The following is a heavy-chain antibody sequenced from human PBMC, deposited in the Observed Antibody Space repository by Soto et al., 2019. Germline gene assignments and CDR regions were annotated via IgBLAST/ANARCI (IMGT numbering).Heavy chain of an antibody. V-gene: IGHV3-48*03. CDR1: GFIFKTYE. Sequence: EVYLVESGGGLVQPGGSLRLSCAASGFIFKTYEMSWVRQAPGKGLEWVSYISSSGNTTYYAASVKGRFTISRDNAKNSLYLQMNSLRAEDTAVYYCARTLPFEYWGHGTQVTVAS. D-gene: IGHD2-21*01. J-gene: IGHJ4*01. CDR2: ISSSGNTT. CDR3: ARTLPFEY.